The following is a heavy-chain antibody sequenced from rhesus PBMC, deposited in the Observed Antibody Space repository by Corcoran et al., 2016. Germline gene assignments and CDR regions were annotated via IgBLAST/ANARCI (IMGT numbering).Heavy chain of an antibody. V-gene: IGHV4-147*01. CDR3: ARDAISLDV. Sequence: QVLLQESGPGLVAPSETLSLTCAVSGVSLYGNYWTWIRQSPGKGLEWIGYLSGNRQSTSYNPSLGGRVTISKDTAQNQYSLMLTSVTAADSAVYYWARDAISLDVWGRGVLVTVSS. CDR2: LSGNRQST. J-gene: IGHJ5-2*02. CDR1: GVSLYGNY.